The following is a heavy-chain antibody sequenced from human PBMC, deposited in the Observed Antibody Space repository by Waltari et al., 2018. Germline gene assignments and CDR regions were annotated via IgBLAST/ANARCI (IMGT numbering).Heavy chain of an antibody. V-gene: IGHV4-4*07. CDR3: ARDNNRQAFDV. CDR1: GGSISNSH. Sequence: QVQLQESGPGLVKPSGTLSLTCTVSGGSISNSHWNWTRQPAGKGLEWIGRIYAGEDTNYNPSLKSRVTMSLDTSKSQFSLKLNSVTAADTAVYYCARDNNRQAFDVWGQGIMVTVSS. CDR2: IYAGEDT. J-gene: IGHJ3*01.